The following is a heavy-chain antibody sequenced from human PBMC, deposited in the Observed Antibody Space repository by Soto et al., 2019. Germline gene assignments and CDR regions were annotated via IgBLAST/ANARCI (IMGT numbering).Heavy chain of an antibody. J-gene: IGHJ6*02. CDR1: GGSISSGDYY. V-gene: IGHV4-61*08. Sequence: SETLSLTCTVSGGSISSGDYYWSWIRQPPGKGLEWIGYIYYSGSTNYNPSLKSRVTISVDTSKNQFSLKLSSVTAADTAVYYCARFNRIAAAGTDYYYGMDVWGQVTTVTVSS. CDR3: ARFNRIAAAGTDYYYGMDV. CDR2: IYYSGST. D-gene: IGHD6-13*01.